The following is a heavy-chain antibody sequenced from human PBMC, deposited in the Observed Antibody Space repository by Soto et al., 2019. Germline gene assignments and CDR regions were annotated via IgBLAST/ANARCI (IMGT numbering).Heavy chain of an antibody. D-gene: IGHD1-26*01. Sequence: GASVKVSCKASGYTFTAYYMHWVRQAPGQGLEWMGWINPNNGGTNYAQKLQGRVTMTTDTSTSTAYMELRSLRSDDTAVYYCARGWEDTDYYYGMDVWGQGTTVTVSS. J-gene: IGHJ6*01. V-gene: IGHV1-2*02. CDR1: GYTFTAYY. CDR3: ARGWEDTDYYYGMDV. CDR2: INPNNGGT.